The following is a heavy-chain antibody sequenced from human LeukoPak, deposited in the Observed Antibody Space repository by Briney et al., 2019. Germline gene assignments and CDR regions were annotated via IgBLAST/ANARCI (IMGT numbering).Heavy chain of an antibody. V-gene: IGHV3-23*01. CDR2: ISGSGADT. CDR1: GFTFNNFP. D-gene: IGHD6-19*01. Sequence: GGSLRLSCAASGFTFNNFPMSWARQAPGKGXEWVSFISGSGADTYYADSVKGRFTISRDDSKNTLYLQMNSLRAEDTAVFYCVKGGWLDYWGQGALVTVSS. CDR3: VKGGWLDY. J-gene: IGHJ4*02.